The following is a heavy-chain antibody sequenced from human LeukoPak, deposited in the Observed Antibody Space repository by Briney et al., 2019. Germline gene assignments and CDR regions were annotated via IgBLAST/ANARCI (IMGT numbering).Heavy chain of an antibody. V-gene: IGHV4-30-4*08. CDR1: GDSISSGDYY. CDR2: IYYSGST. Sequence: SETLSLTCTVSGDSISSGDYYWSWIRQPPGKGLEWIGYIYYSGSTYYNPSLKSRITISVDPSKNPFSLKLSSVTAADTAVYYCARDVGATSHFDYWGQGTLVTVSS. D-gene: IGHD1-26*01. J-gene: IGHJ4*02. CDR3: ARDVGATSHFDY.